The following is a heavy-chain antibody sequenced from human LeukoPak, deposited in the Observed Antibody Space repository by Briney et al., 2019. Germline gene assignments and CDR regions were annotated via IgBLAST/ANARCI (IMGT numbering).Heavy chain of an antibody. Sequence: GGSLRLSCAASGFTFSSYGMNWVRQAPGKGLEWVSSITSSSSYIYYADSVKGRFTISRDNAKNSLYLQMNSLRAEDTAIYYCSVQYSSSSVVDYWGQGTLVTVSS. J-gene: IGHJ4*02. CDR2: ITSSSSYI. D-gene: IGHD6-6*01. V-gene: IGHV3-21*01. CDR1: GFTFSSYG. CDR3: SVQYSSSSVVDY.